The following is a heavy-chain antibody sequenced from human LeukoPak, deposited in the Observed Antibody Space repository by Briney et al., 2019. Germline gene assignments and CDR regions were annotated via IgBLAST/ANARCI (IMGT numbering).Heavy chain of an antibody. CDR3: ARHCRAVLVVPVARGDYFDD. V-gene: IGHV4-39*01. Sequence: SETLSLTCTVSGGSISSSSYHWGWMRQWKGLGLQWITCMCCSAASYYSTSLQSRVTISVDTSKNHFSLKLYSVTAADTAVYYCARHCRAVLVVPVARGDYFDDLGQGTLVTVAS. J-gene: IGHJ4*02. CDR1: GGSISSSSYH. CDR2: MCCSAAS. D-gene: IGHD2-2*01.